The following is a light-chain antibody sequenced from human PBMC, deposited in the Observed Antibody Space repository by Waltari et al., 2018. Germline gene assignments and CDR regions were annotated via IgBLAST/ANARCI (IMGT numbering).Light chain of an antibody. CDR3: SSYTSHDTLRWV. J-gene: IGLJ3*02. V-gene: IGLV2-14*03. CDR2: EVT. Sequence: QSALTHPASVSGSPGPSITISCTGTSSDVGDYNYVSWYQQYPGKAPKLMIFEVTNRPSGGSDRFSGSKSGNTASLSISGLQADDEAVYYCSSYTSHDTLRWVFGGGTKLTVL. CDR1: SSDVGDYNY.